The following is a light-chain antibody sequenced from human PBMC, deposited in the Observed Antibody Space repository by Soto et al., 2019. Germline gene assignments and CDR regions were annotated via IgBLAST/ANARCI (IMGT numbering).Light chain of an antibody. V-gene: IGKV1-5*01. CDR1: QSISTW. CDR2: GAS. J-gene: IGKJ3*01. CDR3: QQYKNYLT. Sequence: DIQMTQSPSTLSASVGDRVTITCRASQSISTWLAWYQQKPGKAPKVLIYGASSLESGVPSRFSGSGSGTEFTLTISSLQPDDFATYYCQQYKNYLTFGPGTKGISN.